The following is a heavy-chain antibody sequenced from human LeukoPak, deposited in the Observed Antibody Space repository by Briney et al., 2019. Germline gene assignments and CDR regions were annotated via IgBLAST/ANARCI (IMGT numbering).Heavy chain of an antibody. Sequence: ASVKVSCKASGYTFTSYGISWVRQAPGQGLEWMGWTSAYNGNTNYAQKLQGRVTMTTDTSTSTAYMELRSLRSDDTAVYYCARVGGSASEWELLSYDFDYWGQGTLVTVSS. D-gene: IGHD1-26*01. CDR2: TSAYNGNT. CDR1: GYTFTSYG. J-gene: IGHJ4*02. CDR3: ARVGGSASEWELLSYDFDY. V-gene: IGHV1-18*01.